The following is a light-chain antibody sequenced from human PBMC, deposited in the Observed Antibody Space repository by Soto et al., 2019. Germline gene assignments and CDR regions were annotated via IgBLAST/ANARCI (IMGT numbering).Light chain of an antibody. CDR2: GAS. CDR1: QSVSSNY. J-gene: IGKJ2*02. Sequence: IVLTQSPGTLSLSPGERATLSCRASQSVSSNYLAWYQQKPGQGPRLLIFGASSRLTGIPDMFSGSGSGTDFTLTISRLEPEDVGVYYCLQYGSSPRTFGQGTKVEIK. V-gene: IGKV3-20*01. CDR3: LQYGSSPRT.